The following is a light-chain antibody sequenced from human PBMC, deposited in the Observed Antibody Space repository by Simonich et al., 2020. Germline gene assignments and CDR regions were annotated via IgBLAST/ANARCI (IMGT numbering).Light chain of an antibody. Sequence: QSALTQPASVSGSPGQSITISCPGTSIDVGGYNYVSWYQQHPGKAPKLLIYDFNNQPSGVSTCFSGSKSGKTASLTISGLQAEDEADYYCSSYTSSSTLVFGGGTKLTVL. CDR3: SSYTSSSTLV. J-gene: IGLJ2*01. CDR2: DFN. V-gene: IGLV2-14*03. CDR1: SIDVGGYNY.